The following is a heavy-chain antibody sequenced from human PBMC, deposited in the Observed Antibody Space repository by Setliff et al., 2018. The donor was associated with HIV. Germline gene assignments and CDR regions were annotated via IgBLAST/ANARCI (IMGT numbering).Heavy chain of an antibody. D-gene: IGHD6-19*01. Sequence: ASVKVSCKASGYTFTGYYMHWVRQAPGQGLEWMGRIYPNSGGTNYAQKFQGRVTMTRDTSISTAYMELSRMRSDDTAVYYFAREAPAVVPTLLPDYWGQGTLVTVSS. CDR2: IYPNSGGT. J-gene: IGHJ4*02. CDR1: GYTFTGYY. V-gene: IGHV1-2*06. CDR3: AREAPAVVPTLLPDY.